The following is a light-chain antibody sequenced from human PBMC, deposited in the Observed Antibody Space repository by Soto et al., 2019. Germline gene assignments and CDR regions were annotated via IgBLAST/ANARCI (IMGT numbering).Light chain of an antibody. CDR3: LQDYDYQYT. CDR2: AAS. V-gene: IGKV1-6*01. CDR1: QGIRDD. J-gene: IGKJ2*01. Sequence: AIQMTQSPASLSASVGDRVTITCRASQGIRDDLAWYQQRPGKAPKLLIYAASTLQSGVPSRFSGSGSGTDFTLIISSLQPEDFATYYCLQDYDYQYTFGQGTKLEIK.